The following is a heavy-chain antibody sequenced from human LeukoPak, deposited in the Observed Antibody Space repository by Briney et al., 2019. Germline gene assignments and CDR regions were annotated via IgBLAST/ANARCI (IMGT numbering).Heavy chain of an antibody. Sequence: GGSLRLSCAASGFTFSSYAMSWVRQAPGKGLEWMALIWYDARNKYYADSVKGRFTISRDNSKNTVYLQMDSLRAEDTAVYYCARDLGDNFRLFDYWGQGTLVTVPA. CDR3: ARDLGDNFRLFDY. CDR1: GFTFSSYA. CDR2: IWYDARNK. V-gene: IGHV3-33*08. D-gene: IGHD1-20*01. J-gene: IGHJ4*02.